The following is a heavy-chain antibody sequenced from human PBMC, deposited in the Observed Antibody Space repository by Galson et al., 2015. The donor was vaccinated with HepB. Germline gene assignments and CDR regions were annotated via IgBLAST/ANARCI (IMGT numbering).Heavy chain of an antibody. CDR2: IYYSGST. CDR1: GGSISSYY. V-gene: IGHV4-59*01. CDR3: ARGGYYYDTYAFDI. Sequence: SETLSLTCTVSGGSISSYYWSWIRQPPGKGLEWIGYIYYSGSTNYNPSLKSRVTISVDTSKNQFSLKLSSVTAADTAVYYCARGGYYYDTYAFDIWGQGTMVTVSS. J-gene: IGHJ3*02. D-gene: IGHD3-22*01.